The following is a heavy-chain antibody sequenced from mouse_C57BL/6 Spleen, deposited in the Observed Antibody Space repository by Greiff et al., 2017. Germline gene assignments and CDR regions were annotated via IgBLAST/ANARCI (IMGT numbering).Heavy chain of an antibody. V-gene: IGHV1-82*01. J-gene: IGHJ4*01. CDR3: ARRRGTFDAMDY. Sequence: QVQLQQSGPALVKPGASVKISCKASGYAFSSSWMNWVKQRPGKGLEWIGRIYPGDGDTNYNGKFKGKATLNADKSSSTAYMQLSSLTSEDSAVYFGARRRGTFDAMDYWGQGTSVTVSS. CDR1: GYAFSSSW. CDR2: IYPGDGDT. D-gene: IGHD5-1*01.